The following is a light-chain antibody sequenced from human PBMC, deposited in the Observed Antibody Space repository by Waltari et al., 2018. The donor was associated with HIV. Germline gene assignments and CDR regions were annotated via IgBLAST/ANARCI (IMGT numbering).Light chain of an antibody. V-gene: IGKV4-1*01. CDR1: QSILYRYRHKNY. Sequence: DIVMTQSPDSLAVSLGERATINCKSSQSILYRYRHKNYLAWYQQKPGQPPKLLTYWAATREAGVPYRFSGSGSGTDFTLSISSLQAEDVAVYYCQQDYSTPLTFSGGTKVEIK. J-gene: IGKJ4*01. CDR2: WAA. CDR3: QQDYSTPLT.